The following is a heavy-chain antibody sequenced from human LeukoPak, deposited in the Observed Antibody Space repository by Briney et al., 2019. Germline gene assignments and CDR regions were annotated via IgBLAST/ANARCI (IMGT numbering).Heavy chain of an antibody. CDR3: ARGDYYGSGSFYSTQTSVFDY. Sequence: SQTLSLTCDISGDSVSSNSAAWNWIRQSPSRGLEWLGRAYYRSEWYNDYSVSVKSRITINPDTSKNQFSLQLNSVTPEDTVVYYCARGDYYGSGSFYSTQTSVFDYWGQGTLVTVSS. CDR1: GDSVSSNSAA. V-gene: IGHV6-1*01. J-gene: IGHJ4*02. D-gene: IGHD3-10*01. CDR2: AYYRSEWYN.